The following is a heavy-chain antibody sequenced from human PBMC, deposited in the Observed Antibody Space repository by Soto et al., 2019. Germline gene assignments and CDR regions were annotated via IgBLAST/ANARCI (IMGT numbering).Heavy chain of an antibody. V-gene: IGHV3-33*08. CDR2: TWHDGSNK. D-gene: IGHD3-10*01. J-gene: IGHJ2*01. CDR3: ARDVIYGSGCLDL. CDR1: GFSFSSYG. Sequence: VQLLESGGGFVQPGGSLRLSCAASGFSFSSYGMHWVRQAPGKGLEWVAVTWHDGSNKYYADSVKGRFTISRDNSKNTVHLQMDSLRAEDTAVYYCARDVIYGSGCLDLWGRGTPVTVSS.